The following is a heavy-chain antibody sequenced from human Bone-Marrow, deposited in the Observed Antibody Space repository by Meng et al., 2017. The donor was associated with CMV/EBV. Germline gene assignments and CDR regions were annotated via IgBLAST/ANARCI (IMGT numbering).Heavy chain of an antibody. Sequence: GESLKISCAASGFTFSSYAMSWVRQAPGKGLEWVSAISGSGGSTYYADSVKGRFTISRDNFKNTLYLQMNSLRAEDTAVYYCARIYCGGDCYPPDPWFDPWGQGNLVNVSS. V-gene: IGHV3-23*01. CDR3: ARIYCGGDCYPPDPWFDP. CDR2: ISGSGGST. D-gene: IGHD2-21*01. CDR1: GFTFSSYA. J-gene: IGHJ5*02.